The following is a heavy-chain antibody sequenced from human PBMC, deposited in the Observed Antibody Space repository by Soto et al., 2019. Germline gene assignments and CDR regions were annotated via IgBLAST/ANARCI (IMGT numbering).Heavy chain of an antibody. CDR2: ISWDGGST. V-gene: IGHV3-43D*04. D-gene: IGHD2-2*01. CDR3: AKEGITSNIVVVPAAHYGMDV. J-gene: IGHJ6*02. CDR1: GFTFDDYA. Sequence: PGGSLRLSCAASGFTFDDYAMHWVRQAPGKGLEWVSLISWDGGSTYYADSVKGRFTISRDNSKNSLYLQMNSLRAEDTALYYCAKEGITSNIVVVPAAHYGMDVWGQGTTVTAP.